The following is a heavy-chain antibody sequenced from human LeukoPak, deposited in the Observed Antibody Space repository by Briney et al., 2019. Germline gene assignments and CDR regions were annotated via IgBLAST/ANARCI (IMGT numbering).Heavy chain of an antibody. CDR3: AKVRYYGSGRYFDY. J-gene: IGHJ4*02. D-gene: IGHD3-10*01. CDR2: ISGSGGST. CDR1: GFTFSSYA. V-gene: IGHV3-23*01. Sequence: GGSLRLSCGASGFTFSSYAMSWVRQAPGKELEWVSAISGSGGSTYCADSVKGRFTISRDNSKNTLYLQMNSLRAEDTAVYYCAKVRYYGSGRYFDYWGQVTLVTVSS.